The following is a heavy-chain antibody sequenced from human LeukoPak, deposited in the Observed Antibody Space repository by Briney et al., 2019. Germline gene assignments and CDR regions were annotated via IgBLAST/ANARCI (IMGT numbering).Heavy chain of an antibody. Sequence: GGSLRLSCAASGFTLSSYAMHWVRQAPGKGLEYVSAISSNGGSTYYADSVKGRFTISRDNSKNTLYLQMGSLRAEDMAVYYCARDSGIPGEYYFDYWGQGTLVTVSS. CDR3: ARDSGIPGEYYFDY. J-gene: IGHJ4*02. CDR2: ISSNGGST. CDR1: GFTLSSYA. D-gene: IGHD3-10*01. V-gene: IGHV3-64*02.